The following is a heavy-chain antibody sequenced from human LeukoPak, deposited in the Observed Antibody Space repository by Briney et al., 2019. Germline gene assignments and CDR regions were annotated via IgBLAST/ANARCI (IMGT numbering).Heavy chain of an antibody. Sequence: SETLSLTCTVSGGSISSYYWSWIRQPPGKGLEWIGYIYYSGSTNYNPSLHSRVTISVDTSKNQFSLKLSSVPAADTAVYYCARAPGYSSGWYDYWGQGTLVTVSS. V-gene: IGHV4-59*01. CDR3: ARAPGYSSGWYDY. D-gene: IGHD6-19*01. CDR2: IYYSGST. CDR1: GGSISSYY. J-gene: IGHJ4*02.